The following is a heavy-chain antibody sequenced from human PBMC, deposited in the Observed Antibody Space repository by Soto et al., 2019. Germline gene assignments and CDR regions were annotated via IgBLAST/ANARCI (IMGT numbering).Heavy chain of an antibody. J-gene: IGHJ4*02. CDR2: IYSGGST. Sequence: GSLRLSCAASGFTVSSNYMSWVRQAPGKGLEWVSVIYSGGSTYYADSVKGRFTISRDNSKNTLYLQMNSLRAEDTAVYYCARDFTYYYGSGSYLAYWGQGTLVTVSS. D-gene: IGHD3-10*01. CDR1: GFTVSSNY. CDR3: ARDFTYYYGSGSYLAY. V-gene: IGHV3-66*01.